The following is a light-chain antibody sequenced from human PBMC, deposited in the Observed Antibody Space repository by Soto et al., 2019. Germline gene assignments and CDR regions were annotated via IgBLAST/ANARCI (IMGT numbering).Light chain of an antibody. CDR2: WAS. CDR3: QQYYRTPFP. V-gene: IGKV4-1*01. J-gene: IGKJ3*01. CDR1: QSVLYSSNNKNY. Sequence: DIVMTQSPDSLAVSLGERATINCKSSQSVLYSSNNKNYLAWYQQKPGQPPKLLIYWASTRESGVPDRFSGSGSGTDFTLTISSLQAEDVAVYYGQQYYRTPFPFGPGTKVDIK.